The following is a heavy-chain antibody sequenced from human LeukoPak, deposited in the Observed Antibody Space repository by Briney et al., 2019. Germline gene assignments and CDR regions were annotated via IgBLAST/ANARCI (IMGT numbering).Heavy chain of an antibody. D-gene: IGHD6-19*01. CDR1: GFTFSSYS. Sequence: GGSLRLSCAASGFTFSSYSMNWVRQAPGKGLEWVSYISSSSSTIYYADSVKGRFTISRDNAKNSLYLQMNSLRAEDTAVYYCARGDRYSSGWYIYWGQGTLVTVSS. J-gene: IGHJ4*02. CDR2: ISSSSSTI. CDR3: ARGDRYSSGWYIY. V-gene: IGHV3-48*04.